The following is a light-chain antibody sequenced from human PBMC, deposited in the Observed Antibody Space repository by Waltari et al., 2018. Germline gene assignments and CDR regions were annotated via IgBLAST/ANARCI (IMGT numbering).Light chain of an antibody. CDR3: NSCTGDSTLI. CDR1: SSDVGGYNV. CDR2: DGS. V-gene: IGLV2-14*01. J-gene: IGLJ2*01. Sequence: QSALTQPAFVSGSPGQSITISCTGTSSDVGGYNVVSWYQQHPGTAPKLIIYDGSHRPSGVSKRFSGPQSRNTASLTISGLEGEDEADYYCNSCTGDSTLIIGGGTKVTVL.